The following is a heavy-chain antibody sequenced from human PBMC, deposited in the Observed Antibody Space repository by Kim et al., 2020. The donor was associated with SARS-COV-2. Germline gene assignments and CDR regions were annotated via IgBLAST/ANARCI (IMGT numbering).Heavy chain of an antibody. D-gene: IGHD6-6*01. V-gene: IGHV1-3*01. J-gene: IGHJ4*02. Sequence: KFQGRVTITRDTSASTAYMELSSLRSEDTAVYYCATAGVGSSSFFDYWGQGTLVTVSS. CDR3: ATAGVGSSSFFDY.